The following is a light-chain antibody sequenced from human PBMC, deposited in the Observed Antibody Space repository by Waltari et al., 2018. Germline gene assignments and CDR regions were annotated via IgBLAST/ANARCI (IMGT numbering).Light chain of an antibody. Sequence: QSALTQPRSVSGSPGQSVTIPCTRTSRDVGGYNYASWYQQHPGKAPTLMIYVVSKRPPGVPDRFSGSKSGNTASLTISGLQAEDEADYYCCSYAGSYTLVFGGGTKLTVL. V-gene: IGLV2-11*01. J-gene: IGLJ2*01. CDR1: SRDVGGYNY. CDR3: CSYAGSYTLV. CDR2: VVS.